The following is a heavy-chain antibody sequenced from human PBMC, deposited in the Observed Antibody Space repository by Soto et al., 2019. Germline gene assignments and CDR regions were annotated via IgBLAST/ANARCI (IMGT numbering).Heavy chain of an antibody. V-gene: IGHV3-74*01. D-gene: IGHD2-21*02. CDR2: INSYGSST. Sequence: EVQLVESGGGLVQPGGSLRLSCAASGFTFSSYWMHWVRQAPGKGLVWVSRINSYGSSTSYADSVKGRFTISRDNAKNTLYLQMNSLRAEDTAVYYCARDPGAYCGGDCYSGGNWYFDLWGRGTLVTVSS. J-gene: IGHJ2*01. CDR1: GFTFSSYW. CDR3: ARDPGAYCGGDCYSGGNWYFDL.